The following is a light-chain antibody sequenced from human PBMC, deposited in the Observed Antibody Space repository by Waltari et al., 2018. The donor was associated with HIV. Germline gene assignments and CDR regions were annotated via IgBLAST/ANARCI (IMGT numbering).Light chain of an antibody. CDR1: SSNIGNNY. CDR2: RND. J-gene: IGLJ1*01. V-gene: IGLV1-47*01. CDR3: ATWDDTRSGYV. Sequence: QSVLTQPPSASGTPGQRVTISCSGSSSNIGNNYVFWSQQLPGPAPKLLFYRNDQRPSGVPDRFAGSNSGTSASLAISGLRSEDEADYYCATWDDTRSGYVFGTGTKVTVL.